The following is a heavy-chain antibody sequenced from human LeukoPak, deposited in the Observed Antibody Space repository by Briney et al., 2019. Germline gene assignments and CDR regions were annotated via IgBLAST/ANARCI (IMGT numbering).Heavy chain of an antibody. D-gene: IGHD3-22*01. CDR1: GFTFSSYA. CDR2: ISGSGGST. Sequence: QPGGSLRLSCAASGFTFSSYAMSWVRQAPGKGLEWVSAISGSGGSTYYADSVKGRFTISRDNSKNTLYLQMNSLRAEDTAVYYCAKDLLASEGQNYYDSSGPLGHWGQGTLVTVSS. CDR3: AKDLLASEGQNYYDSSGPLGH. J-gene: IGHJ4*02. V-gene: IGHV3-23*01.